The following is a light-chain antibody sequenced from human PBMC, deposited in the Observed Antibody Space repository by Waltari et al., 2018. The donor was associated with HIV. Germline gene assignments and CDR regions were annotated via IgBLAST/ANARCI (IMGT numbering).Light chain of an antibody. V-gene: IGLV2-11*01. CDR2: DVN. CDR1: SSDVGGYNY. Sequence: QSALTQPRSMSGSPGQSVTISCPGTSSDVGGYNYISWYQQHQGKAPKLMIFDVNKRPSGVPDRFSGSKSGNTASLTISGLQAEDEADYYCCSYADNYTWVFGGGTKLTVL. CDR3: CSYADNYTWV. J-gene: IGLJ3*02.